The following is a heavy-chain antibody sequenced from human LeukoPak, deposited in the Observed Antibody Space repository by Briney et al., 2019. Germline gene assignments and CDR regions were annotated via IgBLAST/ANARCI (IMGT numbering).Heavy chain of an antibody. CDR3: AKKVVVGATSPNSDFQD. Sequence: GGSLRLSCSVSGFTFRSHAMHWVRQAPGKGLECVAYISYDGSFQYHADSVKGRFTISRDNSKDILYLQMNSLRAEDTALYYCAKKVVVGATSPNSDFQDWGQGTLVTVSS. J-gene: IGHJ1*01. CDR1: GFTFRSHA. CDR2: ISYDGSFQ. V-gene: IGHV3-30-3*02. D-gene: IGHD1-26*01.